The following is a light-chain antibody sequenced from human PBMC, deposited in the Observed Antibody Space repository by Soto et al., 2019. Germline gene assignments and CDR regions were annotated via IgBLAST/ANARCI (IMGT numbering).Light chain of an antibody. V-gene: IGLV2-8*01. CDR3: SSFAGSNNFVV. CDR1: SSDVGGYNY. J-gene: IGLJ2*01. Sequence: QSALTQPPSASGSPGQSVTISCTGTSSDVGGYNYVSWYQQYPGKAPKLIICEVSKRPSGVPDRFSGSKSGNTASLTVSGLQAEDEADYYCSSFAGSNNFVVFGGGTKVTVL. CDR2: EVS.